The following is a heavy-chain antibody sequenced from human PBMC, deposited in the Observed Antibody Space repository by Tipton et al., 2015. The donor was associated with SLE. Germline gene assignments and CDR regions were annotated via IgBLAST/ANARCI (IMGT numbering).Heavy chain of an antibody. J-gene: IGHJ4*02. CDR3: ARDSSGLTGASFDY. Sequence: SLRLSCAASGFTVSSNYMSWVRQAPGKGLEWVANIKQDGSEKCYVDSVKGRFTISRDNAKNSLYLQMNSLRAEDTAVYYCARDSSGLTGASFDYWGQGTLVTVSS. CDR2: IKQDGSEK. D-gene: IGHD1-14*01. CDR1: GFTVSSNY. V-gene: IGHV3-7*01.